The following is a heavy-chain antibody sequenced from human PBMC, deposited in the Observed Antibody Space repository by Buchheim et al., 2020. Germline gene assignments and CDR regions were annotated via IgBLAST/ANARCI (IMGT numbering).Heavy chain of an antibody. J-gene: IGHJ6*02. CDR1: GFTFSSYS. V-gene: IGHV3-48*01. CDR2: ISSSSTI. CDR3: ARARHYYYGMDV. Sequence: EVQLVESGGGLVQPGGSLRLSCAASGFTFSSYSMNWVRQAPGKGLEWVSYISSSSTIYYADSVKGRFTISRDNAKNSLYLQMNSLRAEDTAVYYCARARHYYYGMDVWGQGTT.